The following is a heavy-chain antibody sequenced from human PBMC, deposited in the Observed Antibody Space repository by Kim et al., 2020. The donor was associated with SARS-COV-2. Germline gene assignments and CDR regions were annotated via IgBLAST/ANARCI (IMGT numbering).Heavy chain of an antibody. V-gene: IGHV3-30*18. CDR1: GFTFSSYG. CDR2: ISYDGSNK. Sequence: GGSLRLSCAASGFTFSSYGMHWVRQAPGKGLEWVAVISYDGSNKYYADSVKGRFTISRDNSKNTLYLQMNSLRAEDTAVYYCAKDFYTNEPYSSGWYDYWGQGTLVTVSS. CDR3: AKDFYTNEPYSSGWYDY. J-gene: IGHJ4*02. D-gene: IGHD6-19*01.